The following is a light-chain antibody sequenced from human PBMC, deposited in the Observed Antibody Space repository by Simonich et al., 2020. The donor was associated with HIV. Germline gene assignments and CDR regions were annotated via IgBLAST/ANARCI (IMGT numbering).Light chain of an antibody. V-gene: IGKV3-20*01. J-gene: IGKJ2*01. Sequence: ELVLTQSPCTLSLSPGERATLSCRASQSVSNNFFAWYQQKPGQAPRLLIYGASSRATGIPDRFSGSGSGTDFTLTISRLEPEDFAGYYCQQYGSSYTFGQGTKLEIK. CDR3: QQYGSSYT. CDR1: QSVSNNF. CDR2: GAS.